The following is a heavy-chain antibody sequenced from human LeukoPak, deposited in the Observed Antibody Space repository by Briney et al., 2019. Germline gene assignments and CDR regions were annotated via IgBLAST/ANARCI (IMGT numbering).Heavy chain of an antibody. J-gene: IGHJ6*03. CDR1: GFTFSSYS. Sequence: PGGSLRLSCAASGFTFSSYSMNWVRQAPGKGLEWVSSISSSSSYIYYADSVKGRFTISRDNAKNSLYLQMNSLRAEDTAVYYCARVLDSSSWYGDYYYMDVWGKGTTVTVSS. V-gene: IGHV3-21*01. CDR3: ARVLDSSSWYGDYYYMDV. CDR2: ISSSSSYI. D-gene: IGHD6-13*01.